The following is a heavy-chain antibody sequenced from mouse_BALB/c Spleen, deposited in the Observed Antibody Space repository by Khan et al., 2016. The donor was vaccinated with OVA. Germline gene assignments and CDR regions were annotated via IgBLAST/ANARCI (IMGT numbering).Heavy chain of an antibody. V-gene: IGHV6-6*02. Sequence: EVKLEESGGGLVQPGGSMKLSCVASGFTFSSDWMSWVRQSPEKGLEWVAEIRLKSDNYATHYAESVKGKFTISRDDSKSRLYLQMTSLRAEDTGIYYCTRLRRSYWGQGTLVTVSA. CDR2: IRLKSDNYAT. J-gene: IGHJ3*01. CDR1: GFTFSSDW. CDR3: TRLRRSY.